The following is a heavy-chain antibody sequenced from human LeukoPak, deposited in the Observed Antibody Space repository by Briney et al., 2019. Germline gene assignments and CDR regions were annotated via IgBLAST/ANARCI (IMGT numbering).Heavy chain of an antibody. CDR3: ARNGQGDYDILTGYYPYYFDY. D-gene: IGHD3-9*01. CDR1: GGSISSYY. CDR2: IYYSGST. Sequence: SETLSLTGTVSGGSISSYYWSWIRQPPGKGLEWIGYIYYSGSTNYNPSLKSRVTISVDTSKNQFSLKLSSVTAADTAVYYCARNGQGDYDILTGYYPYYFDYWGQGTLVTVSS. V-gene: IGHV4-59*08. J-gene: IGHJ4*02.